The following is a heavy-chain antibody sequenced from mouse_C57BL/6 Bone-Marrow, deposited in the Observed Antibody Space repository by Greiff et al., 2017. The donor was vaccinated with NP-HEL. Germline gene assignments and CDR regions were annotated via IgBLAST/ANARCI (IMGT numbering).Heavy chain of an antibody. CDR1: GYTFTSYG. J-gene: IGHJ1*03. CDR3: ARWLLWYFDV. Sequence: VQLQESGAELARPGASVKLSCKASGYTFTSYGISWVKQRTGQGLEWIGEIYPRSGNTYYNEKFKGKATLTADKSSSTAYMELRSLTSEDSAVYFCARWLLWYFDVWGTGTTVTVSS. V-gene: IGHV1-81*01. CDR2: IYPRSGNT. D-gene: IGHD2-3*01.